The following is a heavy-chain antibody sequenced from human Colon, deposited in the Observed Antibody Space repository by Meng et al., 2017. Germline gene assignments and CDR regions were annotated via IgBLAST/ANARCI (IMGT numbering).Heavy chain of an antibody. J-gene: IGHJ4*02. Sequence: ASVKVSCKASGYSITRNGMNWVRQAPGQGLEWIGWINTDTGNPTYAPGFRGRFVFPLDTSVNTAYLEISSLKSEDTGVYYCAREPQHFDYWGQGTLVTVSS. V-gene: IGHV7-4-1*02. CDR3: AREPQHFDY. CDR2: INTDTGNP. CDR1: GYSITRNG.